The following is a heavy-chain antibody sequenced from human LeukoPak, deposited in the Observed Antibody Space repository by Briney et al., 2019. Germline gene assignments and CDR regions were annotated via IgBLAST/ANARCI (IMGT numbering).Heavy chain of an antibody. D-gene: IGHD6-6*01. CDR2: ISYDGSRK. V-gene: IGHV3-30*03. Sequence: KAGGSLRLSCAASGFTFNSYGMHWVRQAPGKGLEWVAIISYDGSRKYYGDSVKGRFTVSRDNSKNTLFLQMNSLRAEDTAVYYCARDPWRQLVLSYYYGMDVWGQGTTVTVSS. J-gene: IGHJ6*02. CDR3: ARDPWRQLVLSYYYGMDV. CDR1: GFTFNSYG.